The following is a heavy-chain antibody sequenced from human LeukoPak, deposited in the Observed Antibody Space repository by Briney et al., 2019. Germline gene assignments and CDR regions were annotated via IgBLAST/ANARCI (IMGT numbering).Heavy chain of an antibody. D-gene: IGHD4-23*01. V-gene: IGHV4-4*07. CDR1: GGSISSYY. CDR2: IYTSGST. CDR3: ARVGGNWPDY. Sequence: SETLSLTCTVSGGSISSYYWSWIRQPAGKGLAWIGRIYTSGSTNYNASPKSRVTMSVDTSKNQFSLKLSSVTAADTAVYYCARVGGNWPDYWGQGTLVTVSS. J-gene: IGHJ4*02.